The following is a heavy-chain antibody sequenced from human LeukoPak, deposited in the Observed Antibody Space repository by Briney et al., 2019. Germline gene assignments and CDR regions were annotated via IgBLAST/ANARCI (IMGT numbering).Heavy chain of an antibody. CDR2: ISYDGSNK. D-gene: IGHD4-17*01. V-gene: IGHV3-30-3*01. Sequence: GGSLRLSCAASGFTFSSYAMHWVRQAPGKGLEWVAVISYDGSNKYYADSVKGRFTISRDNSKNTLYLQMNSLRAEDTAVYYCASYDYGDPYDAFDIWGQGTMVTVSS. J-gene: IGHJ3*02. CDR1: GFTFSSYA. CDR3: ASYDYGDPYDAFDI.